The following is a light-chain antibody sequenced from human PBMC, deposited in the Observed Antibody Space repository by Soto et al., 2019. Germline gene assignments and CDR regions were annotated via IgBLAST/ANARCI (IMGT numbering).Light chain of an antibody. CDR2: GAS. Sequence: EIVMTQSPATLSVSPGERATLSCKASQSVSSSLAWYQQKPGQPPRLLIYGASTRATGVPARFSGSGSGTEFTLTISSLQSEDFAVYYCQQYNNWLRTFGQGTKVDIK. V-gene: IGKV3-15*01. J-gene: IGKJ1*01. CDR3: QQYNNWLRT. CDR1: QSVSSS.